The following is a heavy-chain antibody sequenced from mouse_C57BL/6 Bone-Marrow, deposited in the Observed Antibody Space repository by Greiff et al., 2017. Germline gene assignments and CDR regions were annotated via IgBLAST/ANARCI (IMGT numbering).Heavy chain of an antibody. Sequence: VQLQQSGAELVRPGTSVKLSCKASGYTFTSYWMHWVKQRPGQGLEWIGVIDPSDSYTNYNQKFKGKATLTVDPSSSTAYMQLSSLTSEDSAVYYCVITTGDWGQGTTRTVSS. CDR1: GYTFTSYW. D-gene: IGHD1-1*01. CDR3: VITTGD. CDR2: IDPSDSYT. V-gene: IGHV1-59*01. J-gene: IGHJ2*01.